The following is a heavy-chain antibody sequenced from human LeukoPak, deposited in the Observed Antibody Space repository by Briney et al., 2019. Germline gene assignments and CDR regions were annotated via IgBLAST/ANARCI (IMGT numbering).Heavy chain of an antibody. J-gene: IGHJ5*02. CDR2: INPNSGGT. Sequence: ASVKVSCKASGYTFTGYYMHWVRQAPGQGLEWMGWINPNSGGTNYAQKFQGRVTMTRDTSISTAYMELSSLTSEDTAVYYCARDNSVGDIAWWFDPWGQGTLATVSS. CDR1: GYTFTGYY. CDR3: ARDNSVGDIAWWFDP. D-gene: IGHD1-26*01. V-gene: IGHV1-2*02.